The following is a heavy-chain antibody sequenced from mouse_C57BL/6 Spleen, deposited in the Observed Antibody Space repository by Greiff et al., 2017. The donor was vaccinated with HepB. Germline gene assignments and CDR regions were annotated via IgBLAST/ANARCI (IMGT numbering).Heavy chain of an antibody. CDR3: ARNSNYRFAY. CDR2: IDPSDSYT. J-gene: IGHJ3*01. Sequence: VQLQQPGAELVKPGASVKLSCKASGYTFTSYWMQWVKQRPGQGLEWIGEIDPSDSYTNYNQKFKGKATLTVDTSSSTAYMQLSSLTSEDSAVYYCARNSNYRFAYWGQGTLVTVSA. V-gene: IGHV1-50*01. CDR1: GYTFTSYW. D-gene: IGHD2-5*01.